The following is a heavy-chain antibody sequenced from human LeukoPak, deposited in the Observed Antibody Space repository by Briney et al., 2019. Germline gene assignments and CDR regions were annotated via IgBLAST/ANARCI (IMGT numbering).Heavy chain of an antibody. V-gene: IGHV3-33*01. D-gene: IGHD5-12*01. CDR3: ARVAYSGYYYFDY. CDR1: GFTFSSYG. J-gene: IGHJ4*02. Sequence: GGSLRLSCAASGFTFSSYGMHWVRQAPGKGLEWVAVIWYDGSNKYYADSVKGRFTISRDNSKNTLYLQMNSLRAEDMAVYYCARVAYSGYYYFDYWGQGTLVTVSS. CDR2: IWYDGSNK.